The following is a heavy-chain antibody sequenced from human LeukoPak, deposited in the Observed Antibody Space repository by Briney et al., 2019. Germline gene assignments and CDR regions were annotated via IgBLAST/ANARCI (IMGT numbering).Heavy chain of an antibody. Sequence: ASVKVSCKASGYTFTSYGISWVRQAPGQGLEWMGWISAYNGNTNYAQKLQGRVTMTTDTSTSTAYMELRSLRSDDTAVYYCARAMSLYDSSGYSSWGQGTLVTVSS. D-gene: IGHD3-22*01. CDR3: ARAMSLYDSSGYSS. CDR1: GYTFTSYG. CDR2: ISAYNGNT. J-gene: IGHJ5*02. V-gene: IGHV1-18*01.